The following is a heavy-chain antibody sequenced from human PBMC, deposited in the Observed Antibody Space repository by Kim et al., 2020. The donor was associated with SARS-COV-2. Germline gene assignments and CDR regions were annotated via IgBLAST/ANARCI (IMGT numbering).Heavy chain of an antibody. D-gene: IGHD3-10*01. Sequence: GGSLRLSCAASGFPFSMFAMNWVRQAPGKGLEWVAAFGGSGTGTYYADSVKGRFTISRDNSKNTLYLKMNRLRAEDTAVYYCTKGTSRRVYGMDVWGQGTTVTVSS. CDR1: GFPFSMFA. CDR2: FGGSGTGT. CDR3: TKGTSRRVYGMDV. J-gene: IGHJ6*02. V-gene: IGHV3-23*01.